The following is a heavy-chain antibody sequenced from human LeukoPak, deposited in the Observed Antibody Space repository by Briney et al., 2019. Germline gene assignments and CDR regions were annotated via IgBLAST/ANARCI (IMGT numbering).Heavy chain of an antibody. CDR2: IWYDGSKT. CDR1: GFTFNNYG. Sequence: PAGSLRLSCAASGFTFNNYGFHWVRQGPGKGLEWVAVIWYDGSKTYYVDSVKGRFTISRDNSKNTVYLQMNSLRAEDTAMYYCARDGSGGAYAWFDPWGQGTLVTVSS. V-gene: IGHV3-33*01. CDR3: ARDGSGGAYAWFDP. D-gene: IGHD2-15*01. J-gene: IGHJ5*02.